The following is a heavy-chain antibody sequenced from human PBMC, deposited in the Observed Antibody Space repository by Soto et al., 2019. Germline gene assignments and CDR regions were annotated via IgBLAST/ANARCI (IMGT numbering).Heavy chain of an antibody. CDR2: INHSGST. Sequence: SETLSLTCAVYGWSFSGYYWSWIRQPPGKGLEWIGEINHSGSTNYNPSLKSRVTISVDTSKNQFSLTLSSVTAAETAVYYCARKSGGYCSGGSCRRRQPYYYYKDVWGKGTTVTVSS. D-gene: IGHD2-15*01. V-gene: IGHV4-34*01. J-gene: IGHJ6*03. CDR3: ARKSGGYCSGGSCRRRQPYYYYKDV. CDR1: GWSFSGYY.